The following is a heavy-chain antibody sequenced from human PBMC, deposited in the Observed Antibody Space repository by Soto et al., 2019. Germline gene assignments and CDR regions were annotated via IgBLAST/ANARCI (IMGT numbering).Heavy chain of an antibody. Sequence: QVQLVQSGTEVKKPGASVKVSCKASGYTFTSYGISWVRQAPGQGLEWMGWISAYNDNTIYTQKLQGIVTMTTDTSTSTAYMELRSLRSDDTAVYYCARGVDCSGGSCFSFYYYYYGFDVWGQGTTLTVSS. CDR2: ISAYNDNT. CDR3: ARGVDCSGGSCFSFYYYYYGFDV. V-gene: IGHV1-18*04. CDR1: GYTFTSYG. D-gene: IGHD2-15*01. J-gene: IGHJ6*02.